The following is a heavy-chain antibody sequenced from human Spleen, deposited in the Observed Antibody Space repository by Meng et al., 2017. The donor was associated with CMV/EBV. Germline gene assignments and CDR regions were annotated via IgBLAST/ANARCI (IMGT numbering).Heavy chain of an antibody. CDR2: ISSSSSYI. Sequence: GESLKISCAASGFTFSSYSMNWVRQAPGKGPEWVSSISSSSSYIYYADSVKGRFTISRDNAKNSLYLQMNSLRAEDTAVYYCARDRRTVTHEIYYYYYGMDVWGQGTTVTVSS. D-gene: IGHD4-11*01. CDR3: ARDRRTVTHEIYYYYYGMDV. CDR1: GFTFSSYS. V-gene: IGHV3-21*01. J-gene: IGHJ6*02.